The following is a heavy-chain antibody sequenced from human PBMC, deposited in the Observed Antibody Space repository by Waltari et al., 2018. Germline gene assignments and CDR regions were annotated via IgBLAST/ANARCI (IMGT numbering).Heavy chain of an antibody. Sequence: QVQLQQWGAGLLKPSETLSLTCAVYGGSFSGYYWSWIRQPPGKGREWIGEINHSGSTNYNPSLKSRGTISVDTSKNQFSLKLSSVTAADTAVYYCARGRVRAAAGGYFDYWGQGTLVTVSS. D-gene: IGHD6-13*01. CDR2: INHSGST. CDR1: GGSFSGYY. J-gene: IGHJ4*02. CDR3: ARGRVRAAAGGYFDY. V-gene: IGHV4-34*01.